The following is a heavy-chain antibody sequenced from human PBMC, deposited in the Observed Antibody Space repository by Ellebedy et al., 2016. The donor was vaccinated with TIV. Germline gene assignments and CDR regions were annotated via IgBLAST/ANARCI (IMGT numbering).Heavy chain of an antibody. Sequence: PRGSLRLSCAASGFTFRRYWMAWVRQAPGKGLEWVADIKADGSEKYYLTAVEGRFTIARDNAKNSLFLQMNSLRAEDTAVYYCATDGGWYRFEDWGQGTLVTVSS. CDR2: IKADGSEK. V-gene: IGHV3-7*03. CDR1: GFTFRRYW. CDR3: ATDGGWYRFED. D-gene: IGHD6-19*01. J-gene: IGHJ4*02.